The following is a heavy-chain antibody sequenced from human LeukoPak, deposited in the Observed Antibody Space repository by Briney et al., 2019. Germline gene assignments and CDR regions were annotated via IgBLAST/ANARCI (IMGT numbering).Heavy chain of an antibody. D-gene: IGHD5-12*01. CDR3: ARRGYSGYDYGAFDI. CDR1: GFTFSSYS. V-gene: IGHV3-21*01. CDR2: ISSSSSYI. Sequence: GGSLRLSCAASGFTFSSYSMNWVRQAPGKGLEWVSSISSSSSYIYYADSVKGRFTISRDNAKNSLYLQMNSLRAEDTAVYYCARRGYSGYDYGAFDIWGQGTMVTVSS. J-gene: IGHJ3*02.